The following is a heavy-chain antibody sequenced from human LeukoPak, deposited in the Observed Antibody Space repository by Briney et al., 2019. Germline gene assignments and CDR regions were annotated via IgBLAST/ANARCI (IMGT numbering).Heavy chain of an antibody. CDR3: ARDPYSGGYGSYYYYYMDV. D-gene: IGHD1-26*01. V-gene: IGHV3-21*01. CDR1: GFTFSNYN. CDR2: ITYSSTYI. J-gene: IGHJ6*03. Sequence: GGSLRLSCAASGFTFSNYNMNWVRQAPGKVLEWVSSITYSSTYIYYADSVKGRFTISRDNAKNSVYLEMHSLRAEDTAVYYCARDPYSGGYGSYYYYYMDVWGKGTTVTISS.